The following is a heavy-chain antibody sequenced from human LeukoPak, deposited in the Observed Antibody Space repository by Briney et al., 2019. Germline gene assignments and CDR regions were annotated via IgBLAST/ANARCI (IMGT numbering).Heavy chain of an antibody. CDR1: GGSISSSSYY. Sequence: PSETLSLTCTVSGGSISSSSYYWGWIRQPPGKGLEWIGYIYHTGSTYYNPSLKSRVTISVDMSKNQFSLKLNSVTAADTAVYYCARGPQVTTWDYWGQGTLVTVSS. J-gene: IGHJ4*02. CDR2: IYHTGST. CDR3: ARGPQVTTWDY. V-gene: IGHV4-39*07. D-gene: IGHD4-17*01.